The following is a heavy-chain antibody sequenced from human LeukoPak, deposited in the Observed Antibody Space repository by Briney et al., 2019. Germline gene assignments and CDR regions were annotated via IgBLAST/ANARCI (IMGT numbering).Heavy chain of an antibody. CDR1: GYTFTGYY. J-gene: IGHJ6*03. CDR2: INPNSGGT. V-gene: IGHV1-2*02. D-gene: IGHD3-3*01. CDR3: ARSNDFWSGALYMDV. Sequence: ASVKVSCKASGYTFTGYYMHWVRKAPGQGLEWMGWINPNSGGTNYAQKFQGRVTMTRDTSISTAYMELSRLRSDDTAVYYCARSNDFWSGALYMDVWGKGTTVTVSS.